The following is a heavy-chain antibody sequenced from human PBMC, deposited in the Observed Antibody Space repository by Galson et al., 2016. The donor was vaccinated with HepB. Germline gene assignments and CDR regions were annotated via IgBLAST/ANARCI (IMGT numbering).Heavy chain of an antibody. Sequence: SETLSLTCAVSGASLNSYYWNWIRQPPGKGLEWIGEINHRGITTYNPPLKSRLTISMDASQKQFSLNVKSVTAADTAVHHCARPRTSGYYYSAFDVWGQGAMVTVSS. CDR3: ARPRTSGYYYSAFDV. J-gene: IGHJ3*01. D-gene: IGHD3-22*01. CDR2: INHRGIT. CDR1: GASLNSYY. V-gene: IGHV4-34*01.